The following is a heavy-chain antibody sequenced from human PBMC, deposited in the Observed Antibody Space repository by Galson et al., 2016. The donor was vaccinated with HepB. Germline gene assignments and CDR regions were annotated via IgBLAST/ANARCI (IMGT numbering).Heavy chain of an antibody. CDR1: GFTFSKAW. Sequence: SLRLSCAASGFTFSKAWMNWVRQAPGKGLEWVSSIYSGDRTYYADSVKGRFTISRHNSKNTLYLQMNSLRTEDTAVYYCVRSAYSGSYFDYWGQGTLVTVSS. CDR3: VRSAYSGSYFDY. J-gene: IGHJ4*02. D-gene: IGHD1-26*01. CDR2: IYSGDRT. V-gene: IGHV3-53*04.